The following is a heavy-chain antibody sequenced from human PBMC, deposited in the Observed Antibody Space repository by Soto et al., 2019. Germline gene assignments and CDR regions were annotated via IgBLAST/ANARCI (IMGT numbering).Heavy chain of an antibody. CDR2: IHSSGSI. D-gene: IGHD1-7*01. Sequence: PSETLSLTCTVSGGSISSDDYYWSWIRQAPGRGLEWIGYIHSSGSIYYNPSLKSRATMSIDTAGNQFSLKVSSVTVADTAVYYCARDPIWTYTWNYARLNYLDPWGQGTLVTVSS. J-gene: IGHJ5*02. CDR1: GGSISSDDYY. V-gene: IGHV4-30-4*01. CDR3: ARDPIWTYTWNYARLNYLDP.